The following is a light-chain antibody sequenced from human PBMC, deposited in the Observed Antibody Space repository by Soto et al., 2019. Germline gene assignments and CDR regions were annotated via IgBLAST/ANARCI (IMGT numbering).Light chain of an antibody. CDR2: GAS. V-gene: IGKV3-20*01. J-gene: IGKJ3*01. CDR1: QSVSSSF. Sequence: EKVLTQSPGTLSLSPGERATLSCRASQSVSSSFLAWYQQKPGQAPRLLIYGASSRATGIPDRFSGSGSGTDFTLTISRLEPEDFAVYYCQQYGSSRFTFGPGTKVEIK. CDR3: QQYGSSRFT.